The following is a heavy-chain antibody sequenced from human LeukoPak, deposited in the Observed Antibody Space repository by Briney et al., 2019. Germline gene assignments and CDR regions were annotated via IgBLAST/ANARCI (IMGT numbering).Heavy chain of an antibody. CDR3: ARTKGSTSYFDS. J-gene: IGHJ4*02. Sequence: GASVKVSCKASGYTFTSYGISWVRQAPGQGLEWMGWISGYTGNTKYAQKLQGRVTMNTDTSASTAYMDLRSLRSDDTAMYYCARTKGSTSYFDSWGQGTLVTVSS. V-gene: IGHV1-18*01. CDR1: GYTFTSYG. CDR2: ISGYTGNT. D-gene: IGHD2-2*01.